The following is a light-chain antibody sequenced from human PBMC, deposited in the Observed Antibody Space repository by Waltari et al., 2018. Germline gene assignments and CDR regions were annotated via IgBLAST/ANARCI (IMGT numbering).Light chain of an antibody. CDR2: DVS. V-gene: IGLV2-14*01. CDR1: SSDVGGYNY. CDR3: SSYTSSSTFGV. Sequence: QSALTQPASVSGSPGQSITISCPGTSSDVGGYNYVPWYQQHPGKAPKLMIYDVSKRPSGVSNRFSGSKSGNTASLTISGLQAEDEADYYCSSYTSSSTFGVFGTGTKVTVL. J-gene: IGLJ1*01.